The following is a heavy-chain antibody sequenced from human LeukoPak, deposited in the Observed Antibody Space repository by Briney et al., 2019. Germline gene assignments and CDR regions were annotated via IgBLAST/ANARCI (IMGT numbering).Heavy chain of an antibody. D-gene: IGHD6-13*01. CDR1: GYTFTGYY. CDR2: INPNSGGT. Sequence: ASVKVSCKASGYTFTGYYMHWVRQAPGQGLEWMGWINPNSGGTNYAQTFQGRVTMTRDMSTSTVYMHLSSLRSEDTAVYYCARERYRDSSPQHFDYWGQGTLVTVSS. J-gene: IGHJ4*02. CDR3: ARERYRDSSPQHFDY. V-gene: IGHV1-2*02.